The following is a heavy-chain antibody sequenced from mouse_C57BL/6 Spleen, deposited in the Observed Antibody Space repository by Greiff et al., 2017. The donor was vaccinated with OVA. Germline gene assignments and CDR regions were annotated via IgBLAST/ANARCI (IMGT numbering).Heavy chain of an antibody. CDR1: GYTFTSYT. CDR3: ARGVITTVVAFDY. CDR2: INPSSGYT. Sequence: VQLQESGAELARPGASVKMSCKASGYTFTSYTMHWVKQRPGQGLEWIGYINPSSGYTKYNQKFKDKATLTADKSSSTAYMQLSSLTSEDSAVYYCARGVITTVVAFDYWGQGTTLTVSS. V-gene: IGHV1-4*01. J-gene: IGHJ2*01. D-gene: IGHD1-1*01.